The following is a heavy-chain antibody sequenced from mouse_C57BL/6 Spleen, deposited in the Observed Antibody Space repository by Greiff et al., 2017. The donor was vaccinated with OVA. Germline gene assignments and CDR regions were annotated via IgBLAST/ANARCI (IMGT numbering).Heavy chain of an antibody. Sequence: VQLQQPGAELVRPGSSVKLSCKASGYTFTSYWMHWVKQRPIQGLEWIGNIDPSDSETHYNQKFKDKATLTVDKSSSTAYMQLSSLTSEDSAVYYCARRYYDYDDYCDYWGQGTTLTVSS. CDR3: ARRYYDYDDYCDY. J-gene: IGHJ2*01. CDR2: IDPSDSET. D-gene: IGHD2-4*01. CDR1: GYTFTSYW. V-gene: IGHV1-52*01.